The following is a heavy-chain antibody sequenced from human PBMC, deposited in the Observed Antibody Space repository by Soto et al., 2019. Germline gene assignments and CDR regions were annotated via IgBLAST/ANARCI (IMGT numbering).Heavy chain of an antibody. D-gene: IGHD5-18*01. CDR2: IIPIFGTA. J-gene: IGHJ4*02. Sequence: QVQLVQSGAEVKKPGSSVKVSCKASGGTFSSYAISWVRQAPGQGLEWLGGIIPIFGTANYAQKFQGRVTITADKSTSKAYMELSSMRSDDPAVYYCARGKDTAMALGDYWGQGTLVTVYS. V-gene: IGHV1-69*06. CDR1: GGTFSSYA. CDR3: ARGKDTAMALGDY.